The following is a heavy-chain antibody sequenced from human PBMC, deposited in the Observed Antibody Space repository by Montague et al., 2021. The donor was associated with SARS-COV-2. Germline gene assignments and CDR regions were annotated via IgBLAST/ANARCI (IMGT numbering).Heavy chain of an antibody. V-gene: IGHV4-4*02. CDR2: THQCGGT. CDR3: ASHPVWQQLGT. Sequence: SETLSLTCAVSGGSITSENWWSSFRQPPGKSLEWIAETHQCGGTNYNPSLRSRVTKLLDNSTNQFSLILTSVTAADTATYYCASHPVWQQLGTWGQGTLVSVSS. J-gene: IGHJ4*02. D-gene: IGHD6-13*01. CDR1: GGSITSENW.